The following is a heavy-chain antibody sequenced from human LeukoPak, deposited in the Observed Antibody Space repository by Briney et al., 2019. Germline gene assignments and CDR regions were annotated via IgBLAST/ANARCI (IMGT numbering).Heavy chain of an antibody. V-gene: IGHV4-30-4*08. Sequence: SETLSLTCTVSGGSISSGDYYWNWIRQHPEKSLEWIGYIFYSGSAYYNPSLKSRVTVSVDTSKNQFSLKLSSVTAADTALYYCARLGQYSGYDYYFDYWGQGTLVTVSS. D-gene: IGHD5-12*01. CDR3: ARLGQYSGYDYYFDY. CDR1: GGSISSGDYY. J-gene: IGHJ4*02. CDR2: IFYSGSA.